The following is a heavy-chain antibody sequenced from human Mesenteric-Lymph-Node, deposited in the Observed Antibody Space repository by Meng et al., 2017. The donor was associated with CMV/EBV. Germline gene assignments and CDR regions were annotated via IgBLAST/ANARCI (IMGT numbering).Heavy chain of an antibody. CDR2: IYHSGTT. J-gene: IGHJ5*02. D-gene: IGHD4-17*01. CDR1: GYSISSGYH. CDR3: ARNKYGDFVFDP. V-gene: IGHV4-38-2*01. Sequence: SETLSLTCSVSGYSISSGYHWGWIRQPPGKGPEWIGTIYHSGTTYYNPSLESRVTMSVDTSKNQFSLNLSSVTAADTAVYYCARNKYGDFVFDPWGQGTLVTVSS.